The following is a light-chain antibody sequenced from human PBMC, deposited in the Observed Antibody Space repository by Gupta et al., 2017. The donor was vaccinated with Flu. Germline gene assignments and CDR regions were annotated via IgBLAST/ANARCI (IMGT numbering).Light chain of an antibody. CDR1: QSISNY. Sequence: SCLSEYVGERVTMTCRGSQSISNYLKWYKQKKGKAPKRLIYGVSTLQSGVQSRLSGSGSGTDFTLTISSIQPEDFATYYCQQSNRTPQTFGQGTKVEIK. V-gene: IGKV1-39*01. CDR3: QQSNRTPQT. J-gene: IGKJ1*01. CDR2: GVS.